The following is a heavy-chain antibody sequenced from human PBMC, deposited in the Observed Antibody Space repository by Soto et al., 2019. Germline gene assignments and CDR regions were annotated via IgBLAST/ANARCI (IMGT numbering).Heavy chain of an antibody. CDR2: IYPGDSDT. Sequence: ESLKISWGGSGYNFVTYCSGCVRHMPGKGREWMGMIYPGDSDTRYSPSFQGQVTISVDKSLITAHLQRSSLKASETAMSYCARLPDSITNTRAPFDFWGKGPLVTVSS. D-gene: IGHD1-20*01. J-gene: IGHJ3*01. CDR1: GYNFVTYC. V-gene: IGHV5-51*01. CDR3: ARLPDSITNTRAPFDF.